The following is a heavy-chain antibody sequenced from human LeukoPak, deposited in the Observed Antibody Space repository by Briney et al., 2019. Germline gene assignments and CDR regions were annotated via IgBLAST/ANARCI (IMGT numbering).Heavy chain of an antibody. CDR2: ISYDGSNK. D-gene: IGHD3-10*01. J-gene: IGHJ6*02. CDR1: GFTFSSYA. CDR3: ARGPYYYGSGSGLNYYYGMDV. V-gene: IGHV3-30-3*01. Sequence: PGRSLRLSCAASGFTFSSYAMHWVRQAPGKGLEWVAVISYDGSNKYYADSVKGRFTISRDNSKNTLYLQMNSLRAEDTAVYYCARGPYYYGSGSGLNYYYGMDVWGQGTTVTVSS.